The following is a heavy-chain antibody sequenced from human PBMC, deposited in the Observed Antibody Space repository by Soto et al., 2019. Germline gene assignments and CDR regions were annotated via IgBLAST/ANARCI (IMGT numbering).Heavy chain of an antibody. Sequence: QVQLVQSGAEVKKPGASVKVSCKVSGHTLSELSIHWVRQAPGKGLEWMGGFDREDAETVYAQKFQARVTMIEDTYTAPACMGLSSLSAEDTPVYYCATGESDSSCYQPPQIVSWGQGPLLTVSP. V-gene: IGHV1-24*01. D-gene: IGHD3-22*01. J-gene: IGHJ4*02. CDR1: GHTLSELS. CDR2: FDREDAET. CDR3: ATGESDSSCYQPPQIVS.